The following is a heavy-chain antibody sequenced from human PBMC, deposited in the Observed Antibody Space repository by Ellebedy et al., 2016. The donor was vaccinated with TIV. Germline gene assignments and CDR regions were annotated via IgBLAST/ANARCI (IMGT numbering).Heavy chain of an antibody. CDR3: ARDGRFCDAVCYSYFDF. CDR2: VSYSGSP. Sequence: SETLSLXXTVSGGSVSSANYFWTWIRQAPGKGLEWIGSVSYSGSPNYNPSLKSRVTITGDSSKNQFSLRLNSVTAADTAVYYSARDGRFCDAVCYSYFDFWGRGTLVTVSS. D-gene: IGHD2-21*01. CDR1: GGSVSSANYF. J-gene: IGHJ4*02. V-gene: IGHV4-61*01.